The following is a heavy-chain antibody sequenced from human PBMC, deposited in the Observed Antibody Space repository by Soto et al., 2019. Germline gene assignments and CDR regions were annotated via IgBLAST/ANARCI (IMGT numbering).Heavy chain of an antibody. CDR2: VYYSGST. V-gene: IGHV4-61*01. D-gene: IGHD4-17*01. Sequence: QVQLQESGPGLVKPSETLSLTCTVSGGSVSSGRYYWSWIRQPPGKGLEWIGYVYYSGSTNYNPSLKSRVTESVDTSKNQFSLKLSSVTAADTAVYYCARLRLAATANWYFDLWGRGTLVTVSS. J-gene: IGHJ2*01. CDR3: ARLRLAATANWYFDL. CDR1: GGSVSSGRYY.